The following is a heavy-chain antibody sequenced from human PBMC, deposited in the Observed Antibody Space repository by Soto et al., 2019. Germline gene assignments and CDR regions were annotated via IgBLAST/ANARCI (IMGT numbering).Heavy chain of an antibody. Sequence: EVQLLESGGGLIHPGGSLRLSCAASGFTFSNYGMNWVRQAPGKGLEWVSAISGTGDSTFSADSVKGRFTISRDNSKNTQFLQIDSLRAEDTARNYCEKNFRPLSIWRSYRHKTHFDYWVQGALVTVSS. CDR3: EKNFRPLSIWRSYRHKTHFDY. CDR1: GFTFSNYG. D-gene: IGHD3-16*02. CDR2: ISGTGDST. V-gene: IGHV3-23*01. J-gene: IGHJ4*02.